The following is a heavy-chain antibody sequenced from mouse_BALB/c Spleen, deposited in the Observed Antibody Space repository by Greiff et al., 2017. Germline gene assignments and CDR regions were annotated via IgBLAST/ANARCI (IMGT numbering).Heavy chain of an antibody. J-gene: IGHJ3*01. CDR3: ARNGNAAWFAY. V-gene: IGHV5-9-4*01. CDR1: GFTFSSYA. Sequence: DVMLVESGGGLVKPGGSLKLSCAASGFTFSSYAMSWVRQSPEKRLEWVAEISSGGSYTYYPDTVTGRFTISRDNAKNTLYLEMSSLRSEDTAMYYCARNGNAAWFAYWGQGTLVTVSA. CDR2: ISSGGSYT. D-gene: IGHD2-1*01.